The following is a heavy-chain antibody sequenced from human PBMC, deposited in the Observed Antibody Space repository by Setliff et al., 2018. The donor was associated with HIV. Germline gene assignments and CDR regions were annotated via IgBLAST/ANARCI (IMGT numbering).Heavy chain of an antibody. CDR3: VKALSGPPPDCSSPNCYICKWFDP. D-gene: IGHD2-2*01. V-gene: IGHV3-23*01. J-gene: IGHJ5*02. Sequence: GGSLRLSCAVSGFTFRNYIMTWVRQAPGKGLEWVSAISGSGDSTYYSDSVKGRFIISRDNAKNSTYLHMNNLRVEDTAVYYCVKALSGPPPDCSSPNCYICKWFDPWGQGTRVTVSS. CDR2: ISGSGDST. CDR1: GFTFRNYI.